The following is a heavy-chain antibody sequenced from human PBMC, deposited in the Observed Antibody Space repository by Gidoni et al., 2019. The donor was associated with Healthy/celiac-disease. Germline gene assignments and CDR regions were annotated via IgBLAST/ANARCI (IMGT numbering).Heavy chain of an antibody. D-gene: IGHD3-9*01. CDR1: GGSISSSSYY. CDR2: IYYSGST. CDR3: ARQRILRYFDWLFY. J-gene: IGHJ4*02. V-gene: IGHV4-39*01. Sequence: QLQLQESGPGLVKPSETLSLTCTVSGGSISSSSYYWGWIRQPPGKGLEWIGSIYYSGSTYYNPSLKSRVTISVDTSKNQFSLKLSSVTAADTAVYYCARQRILRYFDWLFYWGQGTLVTVSS.